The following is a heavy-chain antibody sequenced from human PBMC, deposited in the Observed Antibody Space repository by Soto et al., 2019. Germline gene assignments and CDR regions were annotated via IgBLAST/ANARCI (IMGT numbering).Heavy chain of an antibody. CDR3: ARSNYGDYGAQPDH. Sequence: QVQLQESGPGLTKPAQTLSLTCSVSGASINDDGYYWNWARQHPEKALEWIGYLRYSGNTYYNPSLKSRVIISLDTCKNQFSLMLSSVTAADTAMYYCARSNYGDYGAQPDHWGQGTPVTVSS. D-gene: IGHD4-17*01. J-gene: IGHJ4*02. V-gene: IGHV4-31*03. CDR2: LRYSGNT. CDR1: GASINDDGYY.